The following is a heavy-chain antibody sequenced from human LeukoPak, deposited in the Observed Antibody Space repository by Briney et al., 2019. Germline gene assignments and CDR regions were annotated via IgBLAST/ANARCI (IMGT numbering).Heavy chain of an antibody. CDR1: GGSISSYY. CDR3: ARRKARTAALD. CDR2: IYYSGST. Sequence: SETLSLTCTVSGGSISSYYWSWIRQPPGKGLEWIGYIYYSGSTNYNPSLKSRVTISVDTSKNQFSLKLSSVTAADTAVYYCARRKARTAALDWGQGTLVTVSS. J-gene: IGHJ4*02. D-gene: IGHD6-6*01. V-gene: IGHV4-59*01.